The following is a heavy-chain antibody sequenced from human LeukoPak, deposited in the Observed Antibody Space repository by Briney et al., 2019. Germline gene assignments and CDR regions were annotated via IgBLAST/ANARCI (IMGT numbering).Heavy chain of an antibody. Sequence: KPSETLSLTCAVYGGSFSGYYWSWIRQPPGKGLEWIGEINHSGSTNYNPSLKSRVTISVDTSKNQFSLKLSSVTAADTAVYYCARAPFTVVTPGGYYYYGMDVWGQGTTVTVSS. CDR2: INHSGST. V-gene: IGHV4-34*09. J-gene: IGHJ6*02. D-gene: IGHD4-23*01. CDR1: GGSFSGYY. CDR3: ARAPFTVVTPGGYYYYGMDV.